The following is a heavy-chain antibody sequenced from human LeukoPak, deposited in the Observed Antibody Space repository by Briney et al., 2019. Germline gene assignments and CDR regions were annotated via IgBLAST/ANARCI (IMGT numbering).Heavy chain of an antibody. CDR1: GCTFNTYG. Sequence: PGGSLRLSCAASGCTFNTYGMSWVRQAPGKGLEWVSGISGSGGATYYADSVKGRFTISRDDPHNTLYLQMNSLRAEDTAVYFCARGGVDYYGSGTYYLMYYFDYWGQGALVTVSS. D-gene: IGHD3-10*01. V-gene: IGHV3-23*01. CDR3: ARGGVDYYGSGTYYLMYYFDY. CDR2: ISGSGGAT. J-gene: IGHJ4*02.